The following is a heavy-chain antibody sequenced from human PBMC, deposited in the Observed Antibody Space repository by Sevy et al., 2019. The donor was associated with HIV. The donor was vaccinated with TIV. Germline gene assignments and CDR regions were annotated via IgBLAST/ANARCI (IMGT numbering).Heavy chain of an antibody. J-gene: IGHJ6*02. V-gene: IGHV3-30-3*01. CDR1: GFIFSNYA. Sequence: GGSLRLSCAAFGFIFSNYAMHWVRQAPGKGLEWVAVISYDGINKYYADSVKGRFTISRDNSKNTLYVQMNSLRAEDTAVYYCARDSNSGYYYYYAMDVWGQGTTVTVSS. D-gene: IGHD1-26*01. CDR3: ARDSNSGYYYYYAMDV. CDR2: ISYDGINK.